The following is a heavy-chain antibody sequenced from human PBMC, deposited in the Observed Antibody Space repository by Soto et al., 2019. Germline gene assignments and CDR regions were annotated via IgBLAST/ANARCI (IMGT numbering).Heavy chain of an antibody. D-gene: IGHD5-12*01. V-gene: IGHV3-9*01. CDR2: ISLNSGSI. CDR3: AKTLRGYSGYDYIN. CDR1: GFTFEDYA. J-gene: IGHJ4*02. Sequence: EVELVESGGGLVQPGRSLRLSCEASGFTFEDYAMHWVRQAPGKGLEWVSGISLNSGSIGYADSVKGRFTISRDNAKNSLYLQMNSLRAEDTAVYYCAKTLRGYSGYDYINWGQGTLVTVSS.